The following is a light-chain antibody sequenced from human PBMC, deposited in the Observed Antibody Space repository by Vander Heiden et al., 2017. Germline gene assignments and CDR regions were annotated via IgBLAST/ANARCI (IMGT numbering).Light chain of an antibody. CDR1: QSISSY. CDR2: AAS. V-gene: IGKV1-39*01. CDR3: RLTDSTFLT. Sequence: DTQITHSPSSLTASVADIVTVTCLARQSISSYLTSYHLKPGKAPKLPIYAASSLQSGLPSRSSGRASGSDLSLSISMTPRPNFATYFSRLTDSTFLTFGQGTRLXIK. J-gene: IGKJ5*01.